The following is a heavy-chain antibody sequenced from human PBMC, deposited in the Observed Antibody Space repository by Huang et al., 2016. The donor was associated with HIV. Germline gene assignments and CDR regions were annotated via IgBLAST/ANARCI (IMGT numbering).Heavy chain of an antibody. J-gene: IGHJ4*02. CDR3: AKVRGSGSFYNDN. V-gene: IGHV3-23*01. D-gene: IGHD3-10*01. Sequence: EVQLLESGGGLVQPGGSLRLSCASSGFTFNSYAMIWCRQVPGKGLGWVSTIMGTGNAPCYADSVKGRCTISRNNARNTLYLQLNSLRPDDTAIYYCAKVRGSGSFYNDNWGQGTLVTVSS. CDR2: IMGTGNAP. CDR1: GFTFNSYA.